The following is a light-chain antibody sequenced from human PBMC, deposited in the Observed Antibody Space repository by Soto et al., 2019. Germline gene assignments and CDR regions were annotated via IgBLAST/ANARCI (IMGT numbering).Light chain of an antibody. J-gene: IGKJ1*01. V-gene: IGKV1-16*02. CDR1: HYISNY. Sequence: DIQMTQSPSFLSASVGDRVTITCRASHYISNYVTWFQQKPGKAPTSLRYAYSYLQSGGPSKFSGSGSGTEFNLTISSLQTEDFATYCCQQYKSYPRTCGQGTKVDLK. CDR3: QQYKSYPRT. CDR2: AYS.